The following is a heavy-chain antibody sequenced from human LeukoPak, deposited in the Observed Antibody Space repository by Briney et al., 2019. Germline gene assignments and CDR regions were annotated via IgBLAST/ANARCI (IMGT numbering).Heavy chain of an antibody. J-gene: IGHJ6*03. CDR3: ARASYYDFWSGYYSFYMDV. V-gene: IGHV1-8*01. Sequence: ASVKVSCKASGYTFTSYDINWVRQATGQGLEWMGWMNPNSGNTGYAQKFQGRVTVTRNTSISTAYMELSSLRSEDTAVYYCARASYYDFWSGYYSFYMDVWGKGTTVTVSS. D-gene: IGHD3-3*01. CDR2: MNPNSGNT. CDR1: GYTFTSYD.